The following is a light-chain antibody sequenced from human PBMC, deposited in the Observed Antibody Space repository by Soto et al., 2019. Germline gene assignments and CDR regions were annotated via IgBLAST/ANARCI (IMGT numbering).Light chain of an antibody. Sequence: EIVMTQSPVTLSVSPGERATFSCRASQSVRHYLAWYQQKPGQAPRLLIYHASNRATGVPTRFSGGGSGTEFSLSISSLQSEDFALYFCQQYDDWPRTVGQGTTVEVK. CDR1: QSVRHY. CDR2: HAS. V-gene: IGKV3-15*01. J-gene: IGKJ1*01. CDR3: QQYDDWPRT.